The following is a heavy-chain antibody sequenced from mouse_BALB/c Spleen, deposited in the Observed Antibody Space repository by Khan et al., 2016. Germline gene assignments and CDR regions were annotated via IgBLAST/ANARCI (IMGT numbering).Heavy chain of an antibody. Sequence: EVQLQESGPGLVKPSQSLSLTCTVTGYSITSDYAWNWIRQFPGNKLEWMGYISYSGSNSYKPSLTSRISITRDTSKNNIFLPFNSVDTEDTATYAGARTADTLDGAMKYRGQGTSVTGSS. CDR2: ISYSGSN. CDR1: GYSITSDYA. CDR3: ARTADTLDGAMKY. V-gene: IGHV3-2*02. D-gene: IGHD3-1*01. J-gene: IGHJ4*01.